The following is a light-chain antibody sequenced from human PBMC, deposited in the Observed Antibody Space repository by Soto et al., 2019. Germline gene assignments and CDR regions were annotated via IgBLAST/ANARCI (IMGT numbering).Light chain of an antibody. CDR2: DDA. Sequence: SSELTQSPSVSVAPGQTARITCGGDNIESRSVHWYQQKPGQAPILVVYDDADRPSGLPEGFSGFNSGNTATLTIRRVEDGDEAASWCQVWDSGSDLYVFGTGTKVTVL. CDR3: QVWDSGSDLYV. CDR1: NIESRS. V-gene: IGLV3-21*02. J-gene: IGLJ1*01.